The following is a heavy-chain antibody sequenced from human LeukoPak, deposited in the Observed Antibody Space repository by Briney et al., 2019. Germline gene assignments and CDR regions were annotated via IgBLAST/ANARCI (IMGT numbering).Heavy chain of an antibody. CDR2: MNPNSGST. D-gene: IGHD5-18*01. J-gene: IGHJ4*02. CDR1: GYTFTSYD. V-gene: IGHV1-8*03. CDR3: ARVGTAMVKFGY. Sequence: ASVKVSCKASGYTFTSYDINWVRQTTGQGLEWMGWMNPNSGSTGYAQKFQGRVTITRNTSISTAYMELSGLRSEDTAVYYCARVGTAMVKFGYWGQGTLVTVSS.